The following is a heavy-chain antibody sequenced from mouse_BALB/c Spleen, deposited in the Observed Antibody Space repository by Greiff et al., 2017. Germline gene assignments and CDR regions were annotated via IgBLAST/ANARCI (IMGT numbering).Heavy chain of an antibody. Sequence: EVQLVESGGDLVKPGGSLKLSCAASGFTFSSYGMSWVRQTPDKRLEWVATISSGGSYTYYPDSVKGRFTISRDNAKNTLYLQMSSLKSEDTAMYYCARDGITFDYWGQGTTLTVSS. CDR1: GFTFSSYG. CDR3: ARDGITFDY. J-gene: IGHJ2*01. V-gene: IGHV5-6*01. CDR2: ISSGGSYT. D-gene: IGHD2-4*01.